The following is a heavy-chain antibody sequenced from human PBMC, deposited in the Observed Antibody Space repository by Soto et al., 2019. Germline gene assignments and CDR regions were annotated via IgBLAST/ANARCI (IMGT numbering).Heavy chain of an antibody. CDR3: AKGLGYCSSTSCPIRYYDILTGFDY. Sequence: GGSLRLSCAVSGITFSSYGMHWVRQAPGKGLEWVAVISYDGSNKYYADSVKGRFTISRDNSKNTLYLQMNSLRAEDTAVYYCAKGLGYCSSTSCPIRYYDILTGFDYWGQGTLVTVSS. CDR2: ISYDGSNK. V-gene: IGHV3-30*18. J-gene: IGHJ4*02. D-gene: IGHD2-2*01. CDR1: GITFSSYG.